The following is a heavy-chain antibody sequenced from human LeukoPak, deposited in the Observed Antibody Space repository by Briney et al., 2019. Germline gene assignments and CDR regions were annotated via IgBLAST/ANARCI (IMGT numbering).Heavy chain of an antibody. V-gene: IGHV4-39*01. CDR2: IFYSGST. CDR3: ARLARDVYNIIAYFFDQ. Sequence: PGGSLRLSCAASGFTFSSYAMSWVRQAPGKGLEWIGNIFYSGSTYYKPSLKSRVTISVDTSKNQFTLKLSSVTAADTAVYYCARLARDVYNIIAYFFDQWGQGTLVTVSS. CDR1: GFTFSSYA. D-gene: IGHD5-24*01. J-gene: IGHJ4*02.